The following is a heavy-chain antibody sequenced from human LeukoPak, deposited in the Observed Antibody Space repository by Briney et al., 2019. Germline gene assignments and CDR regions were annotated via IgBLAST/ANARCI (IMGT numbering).Heavy chain of an antibody. J-gene: IGHJ5*02. Sequence: ASVKVSCKASGFTFTSYDINWVRQAGGQGLEWMGWMNPNNGNTGYAQKFQGIVTMTRDTSISTAYMELRGLRSEDTAVYYCVRDGEGVAISVNYWFDPWGQGTLVTVSS. CDR3: VRDGEGVAISVNYWFDP. D-gene: IGHD3-10*01. V-gene: IGHV1-8*01. CDR2: MNPNNGNT. CDR1: GFTFTSYD.